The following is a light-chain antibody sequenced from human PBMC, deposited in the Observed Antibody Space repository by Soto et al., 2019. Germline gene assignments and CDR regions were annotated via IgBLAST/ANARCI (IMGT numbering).Light chain of an antibody. CDR1: QGISNY. Sequence: DIQMTQPPSSLSASVGARVTITCRTRQGISNYLAWYQQKPGKVPKLLTYAASTFQSAARSLVSGRGSGIALPLTITSLHAEDRATYYCPTDNRPPLTFGGGTK. V-gene: IGKV1-27*01. CDR2: AAS. J-gene: IGKJ4*01. CDR3: PTDNRPPLT.